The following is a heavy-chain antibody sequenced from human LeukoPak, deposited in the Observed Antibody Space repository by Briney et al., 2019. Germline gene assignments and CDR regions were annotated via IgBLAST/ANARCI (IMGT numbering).Heavy chain of an antibody. CDR3: ARGAGWYQF. D-gene: IGHD6-19*01. Sequence: SGTLSLTCAVSGGSISSNNWWSWVRQPPGKGLEWIGYIYYTGSTNYNPSLKNRVTISVDTSRNQFSLKMSSVTAADTAVYYCARGAGWYQFWGQGTLVTVSS. CDR1: GGSISSNNW. V-gene: IGHV4-4*02. J-gene: IGHJ4*02. CDR2: IYYTGST.